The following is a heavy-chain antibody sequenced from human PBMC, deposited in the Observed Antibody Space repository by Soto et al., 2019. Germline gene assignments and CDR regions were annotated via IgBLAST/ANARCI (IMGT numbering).Heavy chain of an antibody. V-gene: IGHV3-30-3*01. D-gene: IGHD1-26*01. CDR1: GFTFSSYA. J-gene: IGHJ3*02. CDR3: ARGGVGAPTYFGAFDI. Sequence: QVQLVESGGGVVQPGRSLRLSCAASGFTFSSYAMHWVRQAPGKGLEWVAVISYDGSNKYYADSVKGRFTISRDNSKNTLYLQMNSLRAEDTAVYYCARGGVGAPTYFGAFDICGQGTMVTVSS. CDR2: ISYDGSNK.